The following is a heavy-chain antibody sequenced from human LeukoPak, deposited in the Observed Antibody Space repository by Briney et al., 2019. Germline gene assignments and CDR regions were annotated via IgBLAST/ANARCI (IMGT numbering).Heavy chain of an antibody. V-gene: IGHV4-61*02. D-gene: IGHD6-13*01. CDR1: GGSISSGSYY. J-gene: IGHJ3*02. CDR2: IYTSGST. Sequence: SQTLSLTCSVSGGSISSGSYYWSWIRQPAGKGLEWIGRIYTSGSTNYNPSLKSRITISVDASKNQFSLKLISVTAADTAVYYCAREPPGYSSSWHAFEIWGQGTMVTVSS. CDR3: AREPPGYSSSWHAFEI.